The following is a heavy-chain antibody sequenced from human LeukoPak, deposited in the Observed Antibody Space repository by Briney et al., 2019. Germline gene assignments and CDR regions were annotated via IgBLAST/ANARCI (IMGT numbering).Heavy chain of an antibody. V-gene: IGHV3-7*03. D-gene: IGHD4-11*01. CDR3: AKGPYSNSFDY. CDR1: GFPFNAYW. J-gene: IGHJ4*02. CDR2: IRQDGDTK. Sequence: PGGSLRLSCAASGFPFNAYWMTWVRQAPGKGLEWVANIRQDGDTKYYVDSVKGRFTISRDNSKNTLYLQMNSLRAEDTAVYYCAKGPYSNSFDYWGQGTLVTVSS.